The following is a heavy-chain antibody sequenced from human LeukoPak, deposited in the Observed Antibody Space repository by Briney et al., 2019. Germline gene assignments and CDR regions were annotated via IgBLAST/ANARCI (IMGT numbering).Heavy chain of an antibody. Sequence: GGSLRLSCSASGFIFSGYAMHWVRQAPGKGLEYVSAISSNGGSTYYADSVKGRFTISRDNSKNTLYLQMSSLRAEDTAVYYCVKDGTIVEDAFDIWGQGTMVTVSS. CDR3: VKDGTIVEDAFDI. CDR1: GFIFSGYA. J-gene: IGHJ3*02. D-gene: IGHD3-22*01. CDR2: ISSNGGST. V-gene: IGHV3-64D*06.